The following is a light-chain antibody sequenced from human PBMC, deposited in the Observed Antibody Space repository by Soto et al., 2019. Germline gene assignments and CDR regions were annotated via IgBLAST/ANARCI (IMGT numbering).Light chain of an antibody. Sequence: EMVMTQSPATLSVSPGERATLSCRASQSVRTKLAWYQQRVGQAPRLLIFGASTRATGIPARFSGSGSGTEFTLTINSLXXXXXXVYYCQQSHIWPLTFGGGTKVEIK. CDR3: QQSHIWPLT. CDR2: GAS. J-gene: IGKJ4*01. V-gene: IGKV3-15*01. CDR1: QSVRTK.